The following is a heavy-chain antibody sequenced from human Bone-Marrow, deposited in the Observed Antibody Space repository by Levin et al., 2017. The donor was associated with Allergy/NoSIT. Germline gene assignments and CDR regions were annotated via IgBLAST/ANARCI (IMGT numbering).Heavy chain of an antibody. V-gene: IGHV3-9*01. J-gene: IGHJ4*02. D-gene: IGHD6-6*01. CDR1: GFTFDDYT. Sequence: SLRLSCAASGFTFDDYTMHWVRQTPGKGLEWVSRINWDGSSIVYADSVKGRFTISRDNAKNSLFLHMNSLRAEDTAFYYCAKTFYSSSSSGYFDYWGRGTQVTVSS. CDR2: INWDGSSI. CDR3: AKTFYSSSSSGYFDY.